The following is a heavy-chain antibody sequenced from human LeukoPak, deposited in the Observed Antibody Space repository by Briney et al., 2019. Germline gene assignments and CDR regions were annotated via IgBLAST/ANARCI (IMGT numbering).Heavy chain of an antibody. CDR1: GFTFGDFG. J-gene: IGHJ4*02. CDR3: SRDGGWERPLHFDY. D-gene: IGHD1-26*01. V-gene: IGHV3-49*03. Sequence: GGSLRLSCTASGFTFGDFGMSWFRQAPGKGLEWVGFIGSKTYGGTTEYAASVKGRFTISRDDSKSIAYLQMNSLKTEDTAVYFCSRDGGWERPLHFDYWGQGTLVTVSS. CDR2: IGSKTYGGTT.